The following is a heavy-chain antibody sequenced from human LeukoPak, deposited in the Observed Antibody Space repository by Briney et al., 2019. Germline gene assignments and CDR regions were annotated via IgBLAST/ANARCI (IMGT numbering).Heavy chain of an antibody. CDR3: ARGLDTAMAYNDC. V-gene: IGHV4-59*01. CDR2: IHYGGST. J-gene: IGHJ4*02. CDR1: GASISSYY. D-gene: IGHD5-18*01. Sequence: SETLSLTCTVSGASISSYYWSWIRQPPGKGLEWIGYIHYGGSTNYNSSLKSRVTISVDTSKNQFSLKLNSVTAADMAVYYCARGLDTAMAYNDCWGQGTLVTVSS.